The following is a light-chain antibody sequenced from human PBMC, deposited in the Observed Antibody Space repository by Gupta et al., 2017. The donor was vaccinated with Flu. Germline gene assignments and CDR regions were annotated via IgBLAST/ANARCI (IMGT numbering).Light chain of an antibody. V-gene: IGKV3-20*01. CDR2: GAS. CDR3: QQYGSSSWT. CDR1: QSVSSSY. J-gene: IGKJ1*01. Sequence: EIVLTQSPGTLSLSPGERATLSCRASQSVSSSYLAWYQQKPGQAPRLLIYGASSRATGIPDRFSGSGSGTDVTLTISRLEPEDFAVDYCQQYGSSSWTCGQGTKVEIK.